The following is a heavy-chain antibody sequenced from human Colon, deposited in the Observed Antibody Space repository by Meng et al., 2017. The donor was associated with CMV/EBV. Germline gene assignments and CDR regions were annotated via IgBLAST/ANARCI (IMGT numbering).Heavy chain of an antibody. J-gene: IGHJ4*02. CDR3: ARNSGWNLYYFDY. CDR1: GGSITSYY. V-gene: IGHV4-59*08. D-gene: IGHD6-19*01. Sequence: QVRLQQWGAQLLKPSETLSLTCTVSGGSITSYYWSWIRQPPGKGLEWIGYIYYSGTTNYNPSLKSRVTISVDTSKNQFSLKLSSVTAADTAVYYCARNSGWNLYYFDYWGQGTLVTVSS. CDR2: IYYSGTT.